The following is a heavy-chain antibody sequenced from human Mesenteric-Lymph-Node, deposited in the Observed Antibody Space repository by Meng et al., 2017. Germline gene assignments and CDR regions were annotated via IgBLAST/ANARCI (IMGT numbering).Heavy chain of an antibody. J-gene: IGHJ2*01. D-gene: IGHD3-10*01. Sequence: GGSLRLSCAASGFTFSSYWMSWVRQAPGKGLEWVANIKQDGSEKYYVDSVKGRFTISRDNAKNSLYLEMNSLRAEDTAVYYCARAGDDSGSYYRYFDLWGRGTLVTVSS. CDR1: GFTFSSYW. V-gene: IGHV3-7*01. CDR3: ARAGDDSGSYYRYFDL. CDR2: IKQDGSEK.